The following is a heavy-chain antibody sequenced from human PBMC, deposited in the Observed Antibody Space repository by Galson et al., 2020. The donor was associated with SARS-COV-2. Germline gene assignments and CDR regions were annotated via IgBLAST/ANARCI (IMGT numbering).Heavy chain of an antibody. CDR1: GDSISGNY. CDR2: IYYTGST. V-gene: IGHV4-59*01. CDR3: ARMFYYDTSSPDY. D-gene: IGHD3-22*01. Sequence: SQTLSLTCTVSGDSISGNYWSWIRQSPGKGLEWIGSIYYTGSTNYNPSLKSRVTISVDTSKIQFFLNLRSVTAADTAVYYCARMFYYDTSSPDYWGQGALVTVSA. J-gene: IGHJ4*02.